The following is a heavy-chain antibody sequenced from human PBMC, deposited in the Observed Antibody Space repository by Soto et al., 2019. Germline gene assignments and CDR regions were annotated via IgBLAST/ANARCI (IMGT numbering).Heavy chain of an antibody. CDR3: ARENLGLTGYQSLDL. CDR1: GGTFGTHG. Sequence: QVQLVQSGAEVRKPGSSVKVSCKASGGTFGTHGITWVRQAPGQGLEWMGQIIPFFATPTYAQRFQGRVTIPAEEFPNTDTSSMELRGLTFDDTAVYYCARENLGLTGYQSLDLWGQGTTVIVSS. V-gene: IGHV1-69*01. D-gene: IGHD3-9*01. J-gene: IGHJ6*02. CDR2: IIPFFATP.